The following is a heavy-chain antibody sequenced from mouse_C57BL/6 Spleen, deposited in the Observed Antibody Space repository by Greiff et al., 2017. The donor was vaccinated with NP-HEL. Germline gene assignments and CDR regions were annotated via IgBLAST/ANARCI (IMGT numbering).Heavy chain of an antibody. D-gene: IGHD1-1*01. CDR2: INYDGSST. J-gene: IGHJ1*03. Sequence: DVMLVESEGGLVQPGSSMKLSCTASGFTFSDYYMAWVRQVPEKGLEWVANINYDGSSTYYLDSLKSRFIISRDNAKNILYLQMSSLKSEDTATYYCARDPTVVAEGTYWYFDVWGTGTTVTVSS. CDR1: GFTFSDYY. CDR3: ARDPTVVAEGTYWYFDV. V-gene: IGHV5-16*01.